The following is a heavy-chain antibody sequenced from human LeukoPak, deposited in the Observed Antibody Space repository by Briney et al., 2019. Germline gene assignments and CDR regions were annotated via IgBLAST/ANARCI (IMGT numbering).Heavy chain of an antibody. CDR1: GGTFSSYA. Sequence: SVKVSCKASGGTFSSYAIGWVRQAPGQGLEWMGRIIPILGIANYAQKFQGRVTITADKSTSTAYMELSSLRSEDTAVYYCARATYYYDSSGHYGMDVWGQGTTVTVSS. V-gene: IGHV1-69*04. D-gene: IGHD3-22*01. CDR2: IIPILGIA. CDR3: ARATYYYDSSGHYGMDV. J-gene: IGHJ6*02.